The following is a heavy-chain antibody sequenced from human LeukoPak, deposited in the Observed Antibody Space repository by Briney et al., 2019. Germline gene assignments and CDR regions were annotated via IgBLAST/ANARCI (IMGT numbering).Heavy chain of an antibody. CDR1: GFTFSSYG. V-gene: IGHV3-30*02. CDR2: IRYDGSNK. J-gene: IGHJ4*02. Sequence: GGSLRLSCAASGFTFSSYGMHWVRQAPGKGLEWVAFIRYDGSNKYYADSVKGRFTISRDNSKNTLYLQMNSLRSEDTAVYYCARYSRLGELVGYFDYWGQGTLVTVSS. CDR3: ARYSRLGELVGYFDY. D-gene: IGHD3-16*01.